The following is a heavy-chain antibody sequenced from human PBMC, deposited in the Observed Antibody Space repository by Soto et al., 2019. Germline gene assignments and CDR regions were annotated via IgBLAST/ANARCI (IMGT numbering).Heavy chain of an antibody. CDR3: AGDGIGGDWFDP. CDR2: IVPIFGTP. CDR1: GATFGSYA. V-gene: IGHV1-69*06. Sequence: QVQLVQSGAEAKKPGSSVKVSCKASGATFGSYAISWVRQAPGQGPEWMGRIVPIFGTPKYAQEFQGRVTITADTSTSTAYRELSSLRSDDTAVYYCAGDGIGGDWFDPWGQGTLVTVSS. J-gene: IGHJ5*02. D-gene: IGHD3-16*01.